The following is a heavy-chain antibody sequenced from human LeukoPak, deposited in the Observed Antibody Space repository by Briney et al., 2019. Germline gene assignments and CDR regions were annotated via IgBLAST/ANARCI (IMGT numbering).Heavy chain of an antibody. Sequence: GGSLRLSCAASGFTFSSYAMHWVRQAPGKGLEWVAVISYDGSNKYYADSVKGRFTISRDNSKNTLYLQMNSLRAEDTAVYYCAKGDSSGYYYGSDAFDIWGQGTMVTVSS. CDR3: AKGDSSGYYYGSDAFDI. CDR1: GFTFSSYA. CDR2: ISYDGSNK. J-gene: IGHJ3*02. D-gene: IGHD3-22*01. V-gene: IGHV3-30-3*01.